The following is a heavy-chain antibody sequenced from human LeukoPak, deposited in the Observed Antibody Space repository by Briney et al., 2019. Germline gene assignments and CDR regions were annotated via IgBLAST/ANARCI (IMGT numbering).Heavy chain of an antibody. CDR3: ARDLYGDYGMDV. D-gene: IGHD4-17*01. Sequence: PSETLSLTCTVSGGSISSYYWSWIRQPPGKGLEWIGYIYYSGSTNYNPSLKSRVTISVDTSKNQFSLKLSSVTAADTAVYYCARDLYGDYGMDVWGQGTTVTVSS. V-gene: IGHV4-59*01. J-gene: IGHJ6*02. CDR1: GGSISSYY. CDR2: IYYSGST.